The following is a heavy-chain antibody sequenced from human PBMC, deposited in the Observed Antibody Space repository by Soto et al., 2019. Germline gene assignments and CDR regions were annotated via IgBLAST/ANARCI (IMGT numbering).Heavy chain of an antibody. V-gene: IGHV3-30-3*01. J-gene: IGHJ6*02. CDR1: GFTFSSYA. CDR2: ISYDGSNK. D-gene: IGHD2-15*01. CDR3: ARDGWAATFHYYGMDV. Sequence: PGGALRLSCAASGFTFSSYAMHWVRQAPGKGLEWVAVISYDGSNKYYADSVKGRFTISRDNSKNTLYLQMNSLRAEDTAVYYCARDGWAATFHYYGMDVWGQGTTVTVS.